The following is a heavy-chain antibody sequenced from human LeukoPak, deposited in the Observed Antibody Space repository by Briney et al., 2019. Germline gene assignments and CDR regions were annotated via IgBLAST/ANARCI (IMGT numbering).Heavy chain of an antibody. CDR2: INHSGST. D-gene: IGHD2-15*01. J-gene: IGHJ4*02. Sequence: KPSETLSLTCAIYGGSFSGYYWSWIRQPPGKGLEWIGEINHSGSTNYNPSLKSRVTISVDTSKNQFSLKLSSVTAADTALYYCARHEDIVTPFCYWGQGTLGNVP. V-gene: IGHV4-34*01. CDR1: GGSFSGYY. CDR3: ARHEDIVTPFCY.